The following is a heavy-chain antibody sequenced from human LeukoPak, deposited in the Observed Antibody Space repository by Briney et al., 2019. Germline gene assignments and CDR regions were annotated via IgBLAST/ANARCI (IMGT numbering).Heavy chain of an antibody. CDR2: IIPIFGTA. J-gene: IGHJ4*02. D-gene: IGHD3-10*01. CDR3: AGYGSGSYLPYYFDY. V-gene: IGHV1-69*06. CDR1: GDTFSSYS. Sequence: ASVKVSCKASGDTFSSYSISCVRQAPGQGLEWMGGIIPIFGTADYAQKFQGRVTITADNSTSTAYMELSSLRSEDTAVYYCAGYGSGSYLPYYFDYWGQGTLVTVSS.